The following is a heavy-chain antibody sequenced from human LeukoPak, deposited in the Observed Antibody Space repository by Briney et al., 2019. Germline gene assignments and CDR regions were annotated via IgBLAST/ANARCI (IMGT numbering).Heavy chain of an antibody. D-gene: IGHD3-22*01. CDR1: GGTFSSYA. CDR2: INPNSGGT. V-gene: IGHV1-2*04. Sequence: GASVKVSCKASGGTFSSYAISWVRQAPGQGLEWVGWINPNSGGTNYAQKFQGWVTMTRDTSISTAYMELRRLRSDDTAVYYCARTYYYDSSGANDAFDIWGQGTMVTVSS. CDR3: ARTYYYDSSGANDAFDI. J-gene: IGHJ3*02.